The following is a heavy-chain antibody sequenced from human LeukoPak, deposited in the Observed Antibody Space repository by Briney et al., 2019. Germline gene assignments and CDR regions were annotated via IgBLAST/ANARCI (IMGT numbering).Heavy chain of an antibody. CDR2: INHSGST. Sequence: PSETLSLTCAVYGGSFSGYYWSWIRQPPGKGLEWIGEINHSGSTNYNPSLKSRVTISVDTSQNHFSLKLSSVTAADTAVYYCARGGRIVVVVAATRSYYGMDVWGQGTTVTVSS. J-gene: IGHJ6*02. V-gene: IGHV4-34*01. CDR1: GGSFSGYY. CDR3: ARGGRIVVVVAATRSYYGMDV. D-gene: IGHD2-15*01.